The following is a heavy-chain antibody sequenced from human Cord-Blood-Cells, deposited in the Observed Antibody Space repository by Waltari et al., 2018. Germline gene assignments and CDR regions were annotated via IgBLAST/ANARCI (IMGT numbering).Heavy chain of an antibody. CDR2: IIPILGIA. J-gene: IGHJ3*02. Sequence: QVQLVQSGAAVKKPGSSVKVSCKASGGTFSSYAISWVRQAPGQGLEWMGRIIPILGIANYAQKFQGRVTITADKSTSTAYMELSSLRSEDTAVYYCARAYSGSYDAFDIWGQGTMVTVSS. D-gene: IGHD1-26*01. CDR3: ARAYSGSYDAFDI. V-gene: IGHV1-69*09. CDR1: GGTFSSYA.